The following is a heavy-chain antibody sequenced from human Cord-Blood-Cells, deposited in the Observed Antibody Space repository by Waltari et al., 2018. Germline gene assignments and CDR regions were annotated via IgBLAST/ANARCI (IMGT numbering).Heavy chain of an antibody. D-gene: IGHD4-17*01. CDR1: GFTFSSYA. J-gene: IGHJ4*02. V-gene: IGHV3-30-3*01. CDR3: ARDRDYGDYKPVYYFDY. CDR2: ISYDGINK. Sequence: QVQLVESGGGVVQPGRSLRLSCAASGFTFSSYAMHWVRQAPGKGLEWVAVISYDGINKYYTDPVKGRFTISRDNSKNTLYLQMNSLRAKDTAVYYCARDRDYGDYKPVYYFDYWGQGTLVTVSS.